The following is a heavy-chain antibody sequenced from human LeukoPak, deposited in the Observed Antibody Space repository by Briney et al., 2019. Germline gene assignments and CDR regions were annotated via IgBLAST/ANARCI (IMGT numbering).Heavy chain of an antibody. V-gene: IGHV4-59*01. CDR1: RGSLSSYY. Sequence: PSETLSLTCTVFRGSLSSYYWSWLRQPPGQGLEWIGYIYYSGSTDYNPSLKSRVNISVDTSKNQFSLKLSSVTAADTAVYYCARVRVSSGSRPWYFDYWGQGTLVTVSS. CDR2: IYYSGST. J-gene: IGHJ4*02. D-gene: IGHD3-22*01. CDR3: ARVRVSSGSRPWYFDY.